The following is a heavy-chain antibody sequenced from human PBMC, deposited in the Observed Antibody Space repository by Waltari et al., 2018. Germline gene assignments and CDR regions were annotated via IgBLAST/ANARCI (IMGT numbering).Heavy chain of an antibody. CDR1: DDSISAGNYY. CDR2: FHSRGNT. J-gene: IGHJ4*02. CDR3: AKSASCDVDPSCDVVAN. V-gene: IGHV4-61*02. Sequence: QVQLQESGPGLVEPSQTLSLTCSVSDDSISAGNYYWGWIRQSAGKGLGWIGRFHSRGNTEYSPPLNSRVTISRDTSNNRFSLKLTSVTATDTAVYYCAKSASCDVDPSCDVVANWGQGTLVTVSA. D-gene: IGHD2-2*01.